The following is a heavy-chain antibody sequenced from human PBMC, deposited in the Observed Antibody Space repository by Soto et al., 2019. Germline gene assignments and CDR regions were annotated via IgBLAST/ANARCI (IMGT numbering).Heavy chain of an antibody. D-gene: IGHD2-2*01. CDR1: GGTFSSYA. Sequence: SVKVSCKASGGTFSSYAISWVRQAPGQGLEWMGGIIPIFGTANYAQKFQGRVTITADESTSTAYMELSSLRSEDTAVYYCAGGGVVPAAHVYYYGMDVWGQGTTVTVSS. CDR2: IIPIFGTA. CDR3: AGGGVVPAAHVYYYGMDV. V-gene: IGHV1-69*13. J-gene: IGHJ6*02.